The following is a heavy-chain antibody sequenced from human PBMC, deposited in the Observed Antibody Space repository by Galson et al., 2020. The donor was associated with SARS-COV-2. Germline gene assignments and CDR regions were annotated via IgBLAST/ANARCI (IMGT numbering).Heavy chain of an antibody. D-gene: IGHD2-2*01. CDR1: GYTFTGYY. V-gene: IGHV1-2*04. CDR2: INPNSGGT. CDR3: ARESSSRDGDYYYYMDV. J-gene: IGHJ6*03. Sequence: ASVKVSCKASGYTFTGYYMHWVRQAPGQGLEWMGWINPNSGGTNYAQKFQGWVTMTRDTSISTAHMELSRLRSDDTAVYYCARESSSRDGDYYYYMDVWGKGTTVTVSS.